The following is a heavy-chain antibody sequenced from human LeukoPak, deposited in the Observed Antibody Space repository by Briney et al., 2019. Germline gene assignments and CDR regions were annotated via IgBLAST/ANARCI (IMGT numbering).Heavy chain of an antibody. CDR1: GFTFSAYW. CDR3: ARDQGAAGDY. CDR2: INEDGSEK. Sequence: GGSLRLSCAASGFTFSAYWMTWVRQAPGKGLEWVANINEDGSEKFYVDSVKGRFTIYRDNAKKSVYLQMNSLIAEDTALYYCARDQGAAGDYWGPGTLVTVSS. D-gene: IGHD6-13*01. J-gene: IGHJ4*02. V-gene: IGHV3-7*01.